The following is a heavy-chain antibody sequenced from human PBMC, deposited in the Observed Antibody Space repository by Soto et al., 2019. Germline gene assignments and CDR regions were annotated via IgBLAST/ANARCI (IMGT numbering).Heavy chain of an antibody. J-gene: IGHJ6*02. CDR3: AIESISLVRVGVEMDV. CDR2: IYSGGST. CDR1: GFSVSSNY. Sequence: EVQLVESGGGLIQPGGSLRLSCAASGFSVSSNYMSWVRQAPGKGLEWVSVIYSGGSTFYADSVKGRFTISRDNSKNTLYLQMNSLRGEDTAVYYGAIESISLVRVGVEMDVWGQGTTVTVSS. D-gene: IGHD3-10*01. V-gene: IGHV3-53*01.